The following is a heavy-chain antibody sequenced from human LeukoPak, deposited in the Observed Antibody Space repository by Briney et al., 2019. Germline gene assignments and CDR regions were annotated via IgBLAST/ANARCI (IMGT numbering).Heavy chain of an antibody. CDR1: GGTFSSYA. CDR2: FDPEDGET. D-gene: IGHD3-10*01. V-gene: IGHV1-24*01. Sequence: GSSVKVSCKASGGTFSSYAISWVRQAPGKGLEWMGGFDPEDGETIYAQKFQGRVTMTEDTSTDTAYMELSSLRSEDTAVYYCATATVLLWFGTPYGMDVWGQGTTVTVSS. CDR3: ATATVLLWFGTPYGMDV. J-gene: IGHJ6*02.